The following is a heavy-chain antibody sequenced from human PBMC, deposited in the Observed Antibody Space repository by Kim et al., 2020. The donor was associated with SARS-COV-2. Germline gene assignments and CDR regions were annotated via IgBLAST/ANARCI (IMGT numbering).Heavy chain of an antibody. Sequence: GGSLRLSCVASGFTFSNYGMNWVRKAPGKGLEWVAYIKPDGSEKNYLDSVKGRFTISRDYAKKSVFLQMNTLRAEDTAVYYCARGMDDWGQGTTVTVSS. CDR1: GFTFSNYG. CDR3: ARGMDD. CDR2: IKPDGSEK. V-gene: IGHV3-7*03. J-gene: IGHJ6*02.